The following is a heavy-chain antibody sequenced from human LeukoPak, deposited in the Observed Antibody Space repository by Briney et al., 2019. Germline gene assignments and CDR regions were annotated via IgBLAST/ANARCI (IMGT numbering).Heavy chain of an antibody. Sequence: ASVKVSCKASGYTFTSYDINWVRQATGQGLEWMGWMNPNSGNTGYAQKFQGRVTMTRNTSISTAYMELSSLRSEDTAVYYCALPFWDSSGYFLGAFDIWGQGTMVTVSS. CDR1: GYTFTSYD. CDR3: ALPFWDSSGYFLGAFDI. CDR2: MNPNSGNT. J-gene: IGHJ3*02. D-gene: IGHD3-22*01. V-gene: IGHV1-8*01.